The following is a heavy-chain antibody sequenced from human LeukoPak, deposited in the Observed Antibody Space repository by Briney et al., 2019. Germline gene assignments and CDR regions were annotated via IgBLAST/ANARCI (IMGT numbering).Heavy chain of an antibody. CDR1: GYSISSGYY. J-gene: IGHJ4*02. Sequence: LETLSLTCTVSGYSISSGYYWGWIRQPPGKGLEWIGSIYHSGSTYYNPSLKSRVTISVDTSKNQFSLKLSSVTAADTAVYYCARVDQLLYYYFDYWGQGTLVTVSS. CDR2: IYHSGST. D-gene: IGHD2-2*02. CDR3: ARVDQLLYYYFDY. V-gene: IGHV4-38-2*02.